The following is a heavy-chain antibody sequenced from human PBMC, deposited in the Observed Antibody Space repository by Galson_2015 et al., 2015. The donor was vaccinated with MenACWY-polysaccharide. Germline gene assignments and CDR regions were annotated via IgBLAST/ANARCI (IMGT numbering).Heavy chain of an antibody. CDR1: GFTFSGYA. J-gene: IGHJ1*01. D-gene: IGHD1-7*01. CDR3: AKYAMGGYLNYISDS. Sequence: SLRLSCAASGFTFSGYAMSWVRQAPGKGLEWVSSISGRGSGTYYADSVKGRFTISRDNSKNTLYLQMNSLRAEDTAVYYCAKYAMGGYLNYISDSWGQGTLVTYSS. CDR2: ISGRGSGT. V-gene: IGHV3-23*01.